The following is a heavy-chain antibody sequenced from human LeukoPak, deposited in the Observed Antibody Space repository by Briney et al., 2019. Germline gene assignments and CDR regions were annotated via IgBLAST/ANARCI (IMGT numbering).Heavy chain of an antibody. J-gene: IGHJ6*03. CDR1: GGSSSGYY. D-gene: IGHD6-6*01. Sequence: PSETLSLTCAVYGGSSSGYYWSWIRQPPGKGLEWIGEISHSGSTNYNPPLKSRVTISVDTSKNQFSLKLSSVTAADTAVYYCARGRVAARRVYYYYMDVWGKGTTVTVSS. CDR3: ARGRVAARRVYYYYMDV. V-gene: IGHV4-34*01. CDR2: ISHSGST.